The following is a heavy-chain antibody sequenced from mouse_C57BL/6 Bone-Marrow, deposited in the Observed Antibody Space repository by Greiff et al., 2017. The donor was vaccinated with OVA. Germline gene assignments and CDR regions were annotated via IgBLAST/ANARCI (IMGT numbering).Heavy chain of an antibody. CDR1: GFTFSDYY. D-gene: IGHD2-4*01. CDR2: ISNGGGST. J-gene: IGHJ3*01. CDR3: ARPSDDSRAWFAY. V-gene: IGHV5-12*01. Sequence: EVMLVESGGGLVQPGGSLKLSCAASGFTFSDYYMYWVRQTPEKRLEWVAYISNGGGSTYDPDTGKGRFTISRDNAKNTLYLQMSRLKSEDTAMYYCARPSDDSRAWFAYWGQGTLVTVSA.